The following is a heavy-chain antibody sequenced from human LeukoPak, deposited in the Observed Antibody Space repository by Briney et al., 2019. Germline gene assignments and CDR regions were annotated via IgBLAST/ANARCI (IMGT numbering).Heavy chain of an antibody. CDR1: GFTFSTYG. J-gene: IGHJ3*02. Sequence: GGSLRLSCEASGFTFSTYGVHWVRQAPGKGLEWVALISSDGSNKDYADSVKGRFTISRDNAKNSLYLQMNSLRAEDTAVYPRAVDGCDAFDIWGQGTMVTVSS. D-gene: IGHD4-17*01. CDR2: ISSDGSNK. CDR3: AVDGCDAFDI. V-gene: IGHV3-30*03.